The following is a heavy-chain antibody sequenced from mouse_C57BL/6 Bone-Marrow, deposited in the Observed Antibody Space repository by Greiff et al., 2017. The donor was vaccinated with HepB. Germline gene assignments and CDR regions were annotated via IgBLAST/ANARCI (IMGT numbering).Heavy chain of an antibody. CDR1: GYSFTDYN. Sequence: VQLQQSGPELVKPGASVKLSCKASGYSFTDYNMNWVKQSNGKGLEWIGVINPNYGTTSYNQKFKGKATWTVDQSSSTAYMPLNSLTSEEAAVYYGARARRAMDDWGQGTSVTVSS. V-gene: IGHV1-39*01. CDR3: ARARRAMDD. J-gene: IGHJ4*01. CDR2: INPNYGTT.